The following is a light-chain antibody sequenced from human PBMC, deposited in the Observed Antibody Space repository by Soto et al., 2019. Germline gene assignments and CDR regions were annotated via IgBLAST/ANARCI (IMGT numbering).Light chain of an antibody. CDR1: QTVRNNC. Sequence: EFVFTQSPGTLSFSPGERATLSCRASQTVRNNCLAWYQQKPGQAPRLLIYDASSRATGIPDRFSCGGSGTDFTLTISRLEPEDFAVYYCQQFSSYPLTLGGGTKVDIK. CDR2: DAS. CDR3: QQFSSYPLT. J-gene: IGKJ4*01. V-gene: IGKV3-20*01.